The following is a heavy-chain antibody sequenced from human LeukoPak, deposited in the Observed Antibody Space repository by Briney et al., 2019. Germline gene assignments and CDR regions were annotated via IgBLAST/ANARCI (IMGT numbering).Heavy chain of an antibody. V-gene: IGHV4-4*07. J-gene: IGHJ3*02. CDR1: GISISNYY. CDR3: ARENSLPDI. CDR2: IYRNGST. Sequence: KPSETLSLTCTVSGISISNYYWSWIRQPAGKRLEWIGRIYRNGSTNYNPSLKSRVTMSVDASKNQFSLKLTSVTAADTAVYYCARENSLPDIWGQGTTVTVSS.